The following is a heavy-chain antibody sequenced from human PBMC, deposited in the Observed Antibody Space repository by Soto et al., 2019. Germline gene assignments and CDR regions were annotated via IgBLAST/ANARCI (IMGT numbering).Heavy chain of an antibody. J-gene: IGHJ6*02. CDR3: ARDGLAIVVNWEGYYYYGMDV. V-gene: IGHV3-21*01. CDR2: ISSSSSYI. D-gene: IGHD3-22*01. Sequence: PGGSLRLSCAASGFTFSSYSMNWVRQAPGKGLEWVSSISSSSSYIYYADSVKGRFTISRDNAKNSLYLQMNSLRAEDTAVYYCARDGLAIVVNWEGYYYYGMDVLGQGTTVTVSS. CDR1: GFTFSSYS.